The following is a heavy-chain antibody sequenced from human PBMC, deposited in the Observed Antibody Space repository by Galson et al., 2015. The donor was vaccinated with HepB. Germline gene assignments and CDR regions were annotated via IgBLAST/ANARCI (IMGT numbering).Heavy chain of an antibody. V-gene: IGHV3-30-3*01. CDR1: GFTFSSYA. CDR2: ISYDGSNK. Sequence: SLRLSCAASGFTFSSYAMHWVRQAPGKGLEWVAVISYDGSNKYYADSVKGRFTISRDNSKNTLYLQMNSLRAEDTAVYYCARDGGYSYGYCDYWGQGTLVTVSS. D-gene: IGHD5-18*01. J-gene: IGHJ4*02. CDR3: ARDGGYSYGYCDY.